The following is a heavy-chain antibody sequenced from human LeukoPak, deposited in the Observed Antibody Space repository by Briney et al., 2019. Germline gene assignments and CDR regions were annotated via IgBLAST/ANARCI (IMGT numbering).Heavy chain of an antibody. V-gene: IGHV4-39*01. CDR1: GGSISSSSYY. CDR3: ARHESVATIKGQGYYYGMDV. CDR2: IYYSGST. Sequence: PSETLSLTCTVSGGSISSSSYYWGWLRQPPGKGREWLGSIYYSGSTYYNPSLKSRVTISVDTSKNQFSLKLSSVTAADTAVYYCARHESVATIKGQGYYYGMDVWGQGTTVTVSS. D-gene: IGHD5-12*01. J-gene: IGHJ6*02.